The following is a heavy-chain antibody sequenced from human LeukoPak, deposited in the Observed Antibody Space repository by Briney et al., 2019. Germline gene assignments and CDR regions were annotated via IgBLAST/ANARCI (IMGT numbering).Heavy chain of an antibody. CDR3: AREELRYFDWLPSGEFGY. D-gene: IGHD3-9*01. CDR2: ISSSGSTI. V-gene: IGHV3-11*01. Sequence: GGSLRLSCAASGFTFSDYYMSWIRQAPGKGLEWVSYISSSGSTIYYADSVKGRFTISRDSAKNSLYLQMNSLRAEDTAVYYCAREELRYFDWLPSGEFGYWGQGTLVTVSS. CDR1: GFTFSDYY. J-gene: IGHJ4*02.